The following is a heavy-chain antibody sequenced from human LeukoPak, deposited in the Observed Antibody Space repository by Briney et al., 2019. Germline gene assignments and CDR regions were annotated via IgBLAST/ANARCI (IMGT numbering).Heavy chain of an antibody. CDR1: GGSISSSSYY. Sequence: SETLSLTCTVSGGSISSSSYYWGRIRQPPGKGLEWIGSMYYSGSTYYNPSLKSRVTISVDTSKNQFSLKLSSVTAADTAVYYCARQRAASGIRNVDYWGQGTLVTVSS. D-gene: IGHD6-13*01. V-gene: IGHV4-39*01. CDR3: ARQRAASGIRNVDY. J-gene: IGHJ4*02. CDR2: MYYSGST.